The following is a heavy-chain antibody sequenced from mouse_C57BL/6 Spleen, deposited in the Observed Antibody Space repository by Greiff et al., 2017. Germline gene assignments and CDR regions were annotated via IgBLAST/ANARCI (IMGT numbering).Heavy chain of an antibody. Sequence: QVQLQQSGAELVRPGASVTLSCKASGYTFTDYEMHWVKQTPVHGLEWIGAIDPETGGTAYNQKFKGKAILTADKSSSTAYMELRSLTSEDSAVYYCTRTGKSNYLYYFDYWGQGTTLTVSS. CDR2: IDPETGGT. V-gene: IGHV1-15*01. D-gene: IGHD2-5*01. CDR1: GYTFTDYE. J-gene: IGHJ2*01. CDR3: TRTGKSNYLYYFDY.